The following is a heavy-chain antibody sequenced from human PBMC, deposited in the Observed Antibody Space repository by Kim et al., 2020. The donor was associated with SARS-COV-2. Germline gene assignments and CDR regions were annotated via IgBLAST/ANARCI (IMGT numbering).Heavy chain of an antibody. CDR2: ISSSSSYI. Sequence: GGSLRLSCAASGFTFSSYSMNWVRQAPGKGLEWVSSISSSSSYIYYADSVKGRFTISRDNAKNSLYLQMNSLRAEDTAVYYCARLYSPFGGFDPWGQGTLVTVSS. D-gene: IGHD3-10*01. CDR1: GFTFSSYS. J-gene: IGHJ5*02. V-gene: IGHV3-21*01. CDR3: ARLYSPFGGFDP.